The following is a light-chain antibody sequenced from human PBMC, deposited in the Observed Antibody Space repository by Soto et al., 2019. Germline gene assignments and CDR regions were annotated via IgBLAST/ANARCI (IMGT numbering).Light chain of an antibody. J-gene: IGKJ1*01. CDR3: QKYGSSPQDT. CDR1: QSISTSY. V-gene: IGKV3-20*01. CDR2: GSS. Sequence: EIVLTQSPGTLSLSLGERATLSCRASQSISTSYLAWYQQKPGQAPRLLIYGSSSRATGIPDRFSGSGSGTDFTLTISSLEPEDFAVYYCQKYGSSPQDTFGQGTKVDIK.